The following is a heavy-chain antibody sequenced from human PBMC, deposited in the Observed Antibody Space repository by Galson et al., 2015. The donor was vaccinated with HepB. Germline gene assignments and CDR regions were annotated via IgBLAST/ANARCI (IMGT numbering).Heavy chain of an antibody. D-gene: IGHD3-16*01. V-gene: IGHV3-48*01. J-gene: IGHJ4*02. CDR1: GFTFNTYG. CDR2: IRSSGNPI. CDR3: ARVGSGLFANDY. Sequence: SLRLSCAASGFTFNTYGMNWVRQAPGKGLEWVSYIRSSGNPIGYADSVRGRFIIPRDNAHHSLFLQMNSLRAEDSAVYYCARVGSGLFANDYWGQGTLVTVSS.